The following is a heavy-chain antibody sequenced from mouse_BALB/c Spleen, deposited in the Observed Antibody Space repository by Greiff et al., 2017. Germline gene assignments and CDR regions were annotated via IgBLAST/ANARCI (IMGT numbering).Heavy chain of an antibody. CDR1: GYSITSGYY. V-gene: IGHV3-6*02. J-gene: IGHJ2*01. CDR2: ISYDGSN. CDR3: ARGSLYYFDY. Sequence: EVKLLESGPGLVKPSQSLSLTCSVTGYSITSGYYWNWIRQFPGNKLEWMGYISYDGSNNYNPSLKNRISITRDTSKNQFFLKLNSVTTEDTATYYCARGSLYYFDYWGQGTTLTVSS.